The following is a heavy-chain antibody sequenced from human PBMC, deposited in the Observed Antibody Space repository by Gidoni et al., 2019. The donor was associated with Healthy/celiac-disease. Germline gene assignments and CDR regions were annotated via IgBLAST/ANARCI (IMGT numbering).Heavy chain of an antibody. CDR3: AKDLNAVAGDAFDI. CDR2: ISYDGSNK. V-gene: IGHV3-30*18. Sequence: QVQLVESGGGVVQPGRSLRLSWAASGFTFSSYGMHWVRQAPGKGLEWVAVISYDGSNKYYADSVKGRFTISRDNSKNTLYLQMNSLRAEDTAVYYCAKDLNAVAGDAFDIWGQGTMVTVSS. J-gene: IGHJ3*02. CDR1: GFTFSSYG. D-gene: IGHD6-19*01.